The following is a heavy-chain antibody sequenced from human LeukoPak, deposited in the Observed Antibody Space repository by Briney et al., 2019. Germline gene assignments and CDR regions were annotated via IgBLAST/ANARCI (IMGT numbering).Heavy chain of an antibody. J-gene: IGHJ4*02. CDR2: ISGSGGST. CDR1: GFTFSSYA. Sequence: GGSLRLSCAASGFTFSSYAMSWVRQAPGKGLEWVSAISGSGGSTYYADSVKGRFTISRDNSKNTLHLQMNSLRAEDTAVYYCAKVMEYSYGPSFFDYWGQGTLVTVSS. V-gene: IGHV3-23*01. CDR3: AKVMEYSYGPSFFDY. D-gene: IGHD5-18*01.